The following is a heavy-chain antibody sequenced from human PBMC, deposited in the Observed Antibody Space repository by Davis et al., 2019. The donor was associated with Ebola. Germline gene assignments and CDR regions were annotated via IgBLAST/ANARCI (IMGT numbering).Heavy chain of an antibody. V-gene: IGHV3-21*01. CDR2: ISSSSTYM. D-gene: IGHD2-15*01. CDR3: ARAQGVTCSGGSCYSGSRFDP. Sequence: GGSLRLSCVASGFNFRTYSMHWVRQAPGKGLEWVSSISSSSTYMYYADSVKGRFTISRDNAKNSLYLQMNSLRAEDTAVYYCARAQGVTCSGGSCYSGSRFDPWGQGTLVTVSS. CDR1: GFNFRTYS. J-gene: IGHJ5*02.